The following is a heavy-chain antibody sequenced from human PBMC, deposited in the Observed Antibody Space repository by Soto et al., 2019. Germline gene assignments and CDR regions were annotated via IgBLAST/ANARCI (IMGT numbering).Heavy chain of an antibody. D-gene: IGHD3-22*01. CDR3: ARAFFYQGSDSRGYSFDAFDF. Sequence: QVQLVQSGAEVKKPGASVKVSCKASGYTFTSSGMSWVRQAPGQGLERMGWISAHTGSSEYAQRFQVRVTMTTDRSTSTAYMELRSLRSDDTAVYYCARAFFYQGSDSRGYSFDAFDFWGPGTLVTVAS. V-gene: IGHV1-18*01. J-gene: IGHJ3*01. CDR1: GYTFTSSG. CDR2: ISAHTGSS.